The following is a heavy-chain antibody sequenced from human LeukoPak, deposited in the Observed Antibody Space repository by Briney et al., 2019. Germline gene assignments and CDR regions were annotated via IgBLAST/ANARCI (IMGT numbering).Heavy chain of an antibody. CDR1: GGTFSSYT. CDR2: IIPILGIA. D-gene: IGHD4-23*01. V-gene: IGHV1-69*02. Sequence: GASVKVSCKASGGTFSSYTISWVRQAPGQGLEWMGRIIPILGIANYAQKFQGRVTITADKSTSTAYMELSSLRSEDTAVYYCARYYGGNSSLDYWRQGTLVTVSS. CDR3: ARYYGGNSSLDY. J-gene: IGHJ4*02.